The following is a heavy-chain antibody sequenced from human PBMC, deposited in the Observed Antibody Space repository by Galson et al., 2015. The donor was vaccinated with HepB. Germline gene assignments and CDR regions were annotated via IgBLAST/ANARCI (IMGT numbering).Heavy chain of an antibody. Sequence: LRLSCAASGFTFSNVWMSWVRQAPGKGLEWVGRIRRKTEGETTDYAAPVRGRFTISRDDSINTLFLQMSNLETGDTAVYFCTTYQLPAQWGQGTLVTVSS. CDR3: TTYQLPAQ. CDR2: IRRKTEGETT. D-gene: IGHD2-2*01. CDR1: GFTFSNVW. J-gene: IGHJ4*02. V-gene: IGHV3-15*01.